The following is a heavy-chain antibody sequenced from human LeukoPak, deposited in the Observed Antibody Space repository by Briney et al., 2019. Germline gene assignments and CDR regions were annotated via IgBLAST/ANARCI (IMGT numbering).Heavy chain of an antibody. Sequence: SVKVSCKPSGGTINDYAVYWVRQAPGQGLEWMARIIPIFGAVNYAQNFQDRLTISADQSTNTAHMELSSLKYEDTAIYYCATPPPGYSFSNHYYYMDVWGKGTTVTVSS. CDR1: GGTINDYA. J-gene: IGHJ6*03. CDR3: ATPPPGYSFSNHYYYMDV. CDR2: IIPIFGAV. D-gene: IGHD1-1*01. V-gene: IGHV1-69*13.